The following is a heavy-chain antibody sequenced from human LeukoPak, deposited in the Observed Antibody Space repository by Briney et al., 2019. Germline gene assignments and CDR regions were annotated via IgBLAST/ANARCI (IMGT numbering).Heavy chain of an antibody. V-gene: IGHV3-23*01. J-gene: IGHJ5*02. Sequence: PGGSLRLSCVASGFTFSNYAMNWVRQAPGKGLELVSGIYGSDDKTVYGDAVKGRFTISRDNSKNTLYLQMNSLRADDTAVYYCAKTQGYYDAWGQGALVTVSS. CDR3: AKTQGYYDA. D-gene: IGHD2-15*01. CDR1: GFTFSNYA. CDR2: IYGSDDKT.